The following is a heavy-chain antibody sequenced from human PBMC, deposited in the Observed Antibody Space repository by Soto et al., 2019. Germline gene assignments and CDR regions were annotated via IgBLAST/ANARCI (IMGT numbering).Heavy chain of an antibody. CDR2: IYYSGST. CDR1: GGSFSGYY. V-gene: IGHV4-34*09. Sequence: SETLSLTCAVYGGSFSGYYWSWIRQPPGKGLEWIGYIYYSGSTYYNPSLKSRVTISVDTSKNQFSLKLSSVTAADTAVYYCARSQYCSGGSCYSHYYGMDVWGQGTTVTVSS. CDR3: ARSQYCSGGSCYSHYYGMDV. D-gene: IGHD2-15*01. J-gene: IGHJ6*02.